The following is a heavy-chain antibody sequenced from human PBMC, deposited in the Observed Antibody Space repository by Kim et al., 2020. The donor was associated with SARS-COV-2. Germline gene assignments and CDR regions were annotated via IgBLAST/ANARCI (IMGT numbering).Heavy chain of an antibody. J-gene: IGHJ4*02. D-gene: IGHD1-1*01. CDR2: IKSKTDGGTT. Sequence: GGSLRLSCAASGFTFSNAWMSWVRQAPGKGLEWVGRIKSKTDGGTTDYAAPVKGRFTISRDDSKNTLYLQMNSLKTEDTAVYYCTTANEPRDYYFDYWGQGTLVTVSS. CDR3: TTANEPRDYYFDY. CDR1: GFTFSNAW. V-gene: IGHV3-15*01.